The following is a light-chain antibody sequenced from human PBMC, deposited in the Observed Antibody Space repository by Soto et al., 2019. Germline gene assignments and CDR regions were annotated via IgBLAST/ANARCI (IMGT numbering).Light chain of an antibody. CDR2: SNN. V-gene: IGLV1-44*01. CDR1: SSNIGSST. J-gene: IGLJ3*02. Sequence: QSVLTQPPSASGTPGQRVTISCSGSSSNIGSSTVNWYQHLPGTAPKLLIYSNNQRPSVVPDRFSGSKSGTSASLAISGLQSEDEADYYCAVWDDSLNGWVFGGGTKVTVL. CDR3: AVWDDSLNGWV.